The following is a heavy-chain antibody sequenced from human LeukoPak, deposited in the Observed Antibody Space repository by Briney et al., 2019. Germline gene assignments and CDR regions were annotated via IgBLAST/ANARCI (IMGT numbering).Heavy chain of an antibody. D-gene: IGHD5-12*01. V-gene: IGHV4-30-4*07. CDR2: VYYSGGT. J-gene: IGHJ4*02. Sequence: SETLSLTCAVSGGSISSGAYSWRWIRQPPRRGLEWIVYVYYSGGTYYNPSLKSRVTISVDTSKNQFSLKLSSVTAADTAVYYCASHSGGYAYWGQGTLVTVSS. CDR1: GGSISSGAYS. CDR3: ASHSGGYAY.